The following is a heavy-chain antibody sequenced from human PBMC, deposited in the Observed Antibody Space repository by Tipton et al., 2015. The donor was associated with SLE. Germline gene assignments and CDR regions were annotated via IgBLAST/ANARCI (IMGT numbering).Heavy chain of an antibody. D-gene: IGHD3-16*01. CDR3: AKGLGGYYFDY. CDR1: GGSISVHY. V-gene: IGHV4-59*11. Sequence: TLSLTCTVSGGSISVHYWSWIRQPPGKGLEWIGDIYYSGSTNYNPSLKSRVTISVDTSKNHFSLKLSSVTAADTAVYYCAKGLGGYYFDYWGQGTVVTVSS. J-gene: IGHJ4*02. CDR2: IYYSGST.